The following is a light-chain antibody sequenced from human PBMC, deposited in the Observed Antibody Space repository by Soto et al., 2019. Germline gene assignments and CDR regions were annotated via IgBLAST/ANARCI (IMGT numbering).Light chain of an antibody. CDR3: QQLNSYPTWT. Sequence: DIKLTQAPSFLSASVGDRVTIPCRASQGISSYLAWYQQKPGKAPKLLIYAASTLQSGVPSSFSGSGSGTELTLTISSLQPEDFADYDGQQLNSYPTWTFGQGTKVDIK. J-gene: IGKJ1*01. CDR2: AAS. V-gene: IGKV1-9*01. CDR1: QGISSY.